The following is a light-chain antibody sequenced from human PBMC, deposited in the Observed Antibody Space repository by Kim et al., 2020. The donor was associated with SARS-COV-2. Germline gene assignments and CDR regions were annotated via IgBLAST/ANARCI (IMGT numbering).Light chain of an antibody. Sequence: IQMTQSPSSLSASVGDRVTITCRTSQNINSHLNWYHQKPGRAPKLLIYAASTLQGGVPSRFSGSGSGTDFTLTISSLQPEDFATYYCLQDYNYPLTFGGGTKVDIK. CDR2: AAS. J-gene: IGKJ4*01. CDR3: LQDYNYPLT. CDR1: QNINSH. V-gene: IGKV1-6*01.